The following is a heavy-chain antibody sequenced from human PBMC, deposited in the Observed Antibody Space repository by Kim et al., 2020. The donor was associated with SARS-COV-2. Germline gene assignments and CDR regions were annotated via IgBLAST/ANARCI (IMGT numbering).Heavy chain of an antibody. J-gene: IGHJ3*02. CDR2: INSDGSST. V-gene: IGHV3-74*01. CDR3: ARELYCGGDCYSDAFDI. CDR1: GFTFSSYW. Sequence: GGSLRLSCAASGFTFSSYWMHWVRQAPGKGLVWVSRINSDGSSTSYADSVKGRFTISRDNAKNTLYLQMNSLRAEDTAVYYCARELYCGGDCYSDAFDIWGQGTMVTVSS. D-gene: IGHD2-21*02.